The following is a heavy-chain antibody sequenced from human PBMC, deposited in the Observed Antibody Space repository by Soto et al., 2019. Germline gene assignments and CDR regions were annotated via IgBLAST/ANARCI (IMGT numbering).Heavy chain of an antibody. Sequence: ASVKVSCKAFGFTLRSSAVQWFRQALGQRLEWIGWIVAGSGNTHYAQRFQERVTFTRDMSTSTDYLELSSLRSEDTAVYYCAADPYYYDSSNYYSLDHWGQGTLVTVSS. V-gene: IGHV1-58*01. CDR1: GFTLRSSA. J-gene: IGHJ4*02. CDR3: AADPYYYDSSNYYSLDH. D-gene: IGHD3-22*01. CDR2: IVAGSGNT.